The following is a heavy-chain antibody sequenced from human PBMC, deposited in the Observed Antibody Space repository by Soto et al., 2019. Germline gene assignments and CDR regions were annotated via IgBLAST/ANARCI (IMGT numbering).Heavy chain of an antibody. J-gene: IGHJ6*02. CDR1: GGSFSGYY. CDR2: INHSGST. Sequence: PSETLSLTCAVYGGSFSGYYWSWIRQPPGKGLEWIGEINHSGSTNYNPSLKSRVTISVDTSKNQFSPKLSSVTAADTAVYYCAKHYGMDVWGQGTTVTVSS. V-gene: IGHV4-34*01. CDR3: AKHYGMDV.